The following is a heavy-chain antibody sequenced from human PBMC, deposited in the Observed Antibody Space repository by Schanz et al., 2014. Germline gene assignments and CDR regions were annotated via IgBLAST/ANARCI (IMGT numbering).Heavy chain of an antibody. CDR2: ISYGTSYI. CDR3: AKQHIVRGVIYLNWFDS. J-gene: IGHJ5*01. Sequence: EVQLLESGGGLVQPGGSLRLSCAASGFTFGDYAMTWVRQAPGKGLEWVSSISYGTSYIYYAESVKGRFTISRDNAKNSLYLQMNGLRAEDTAVYYCAKQHIVRGVIYLNWFDSWGQGTLVTVSS. V-gene: IGHV3-21*02. D-gene: IGHD3-10*01. CDR1: GFTFGDYA.